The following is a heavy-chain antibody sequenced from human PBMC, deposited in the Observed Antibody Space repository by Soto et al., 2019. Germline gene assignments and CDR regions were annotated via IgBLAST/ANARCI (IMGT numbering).Heavy chain of an antibody. J-gene: IGHJ4*02. CDR2: IIPIFGTA. CDR1: GGTFSSYA. V-gene: IGHV1-69*01. Sequence: QVQLVQSGAEVKKPGSSVKVSCKASGGTFSSYAISWVRQAPGQGLEWMGGIIPIFGTANYAQKFEGRVTIAADESTSTAYMELGSLRSEDTAVYYCAGEASGSHWYYFDYWGQGTLVTVSS. D-gene: IGHD1-26*01. CDR3: AGEASGSHWYYFDY.